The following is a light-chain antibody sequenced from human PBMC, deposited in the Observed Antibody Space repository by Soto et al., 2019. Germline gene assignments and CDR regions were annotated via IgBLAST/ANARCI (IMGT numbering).Light chain of an antibody. Sequence: QSVLTQPPSVSAAPGQKVTISCSGCSSNIGNNYVSWYQQLPGTAPKLLIYENNKRPSGIPDRFSGSKSGTSATLGITGLQTRDEADYYCGTWDSSLSAGWVFGGGTKLTVL. CDR1: SSNIGNNY. CDR3: GTWDSSLSAGWV. V-gene: IGLV1-51*02. CDR2: ENN. J-gene: IGLJ3*02.